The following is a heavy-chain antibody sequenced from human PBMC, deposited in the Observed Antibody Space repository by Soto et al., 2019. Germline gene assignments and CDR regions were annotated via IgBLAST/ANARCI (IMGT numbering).Heavy chain of an antibody. V-gene: IGHV1-69*01. CDR2: IITIFGTA. Sequence: QVQLVQSGAEVKKPGSSVKVSCKASGGTFSSYAISWVRQAPGQGLEWMGGIITIFGTANYAQKFQGRVTITADESTSTAYMKLSSLRSEDTAVYYCVAVAGTRIPFDYWGQGTLVTVSS. J-gene: IGHJ4*02. CDR1: GGTFSSYA. D-gene: IGHD6-19*01. CDR3: VAVAGTRIPFDY.